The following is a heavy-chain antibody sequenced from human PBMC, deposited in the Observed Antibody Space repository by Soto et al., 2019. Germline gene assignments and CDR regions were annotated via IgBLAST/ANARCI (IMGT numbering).Heavy chain of an antibody. CDR3: ARDSGTAMADY. D-gene: IGHD5-18*01. CDR2: ISSSSSYI. J-gene: IGHJ4*02. Sequence: EVQLVESGGGLVKPGGSLRLSCAASEFTFSSYSMNWVRQAPGKGLEWVSAISSSSSYISYADSVKGRFTISRDNAKNSLYLQMNSLRAEDTAVYYWARDSGTAMADYWGQGTLVTVSS. V-gene: IGHV3-21*01. CDR1: EFTFSSYS.